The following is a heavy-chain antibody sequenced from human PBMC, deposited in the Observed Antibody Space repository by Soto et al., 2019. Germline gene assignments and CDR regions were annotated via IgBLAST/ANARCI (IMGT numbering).Heavy chain of an antibody. J-gene: IGHJ4*02. CDR2: IWSAGLT. Sequence: EAQVVESGGGLIQPGGSLRLSCAASGFTVSSKYMTWVRQAPGKGLEWVSIIWSAGLTYYADSVKGRFTISRDNSKNTLYLQMNSLRAEDTAVYYCAKEYGRLDYWGQGTLVTVSS. CDR3: AKEYGRLDY. D-gene: IGHD4-17*01. CDR1: GFTVSSKY. V-gene: IGHV3-53*01.